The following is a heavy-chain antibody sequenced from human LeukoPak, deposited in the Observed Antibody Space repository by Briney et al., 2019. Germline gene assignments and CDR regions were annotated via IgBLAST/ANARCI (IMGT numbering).Heavy chain of an antibody. CDR1: GYTFTSYG. D-gene: IGHD3-9*01. CDR3: ARSHYDILTGYSPY. CDR2: ISAYNGNT. Sequence: GASVKVSCKASGYTFTSYGISWVRQAPGQGREWMGWISAYNGNTNYAQKLQGRVTMTTDTSTSTAYMELRSLRSDDTAVYYCARSHYDILTGYSPYWGQGTLVTVSS. J-gene: IGHJ4*02. V-gene: IGHV1-18*01.